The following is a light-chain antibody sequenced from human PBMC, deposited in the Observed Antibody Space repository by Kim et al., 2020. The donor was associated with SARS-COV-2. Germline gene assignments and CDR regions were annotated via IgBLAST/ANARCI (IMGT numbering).Light chain of an antibody. Sequence: PGERPTLSCRASQSLSGNSLAWYQQKPGQAPRLLIYGASRRATGIPDRFSGSGSGTDFTLTISRLEPEDFAVYFCQQCTSSPYTFGQGTKLEI. V-gene: IGKV3-20*01. CDR1: QSLSGNS. J-gene: IGKJ2*01. CDR3: QQCTSSPYT. CDR2: GAS.